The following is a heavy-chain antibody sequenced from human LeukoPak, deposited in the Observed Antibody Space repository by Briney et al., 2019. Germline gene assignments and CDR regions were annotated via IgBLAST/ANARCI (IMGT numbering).Heavy chain of an antibody. J-gene: IGHJ2*01. V-gene: IGHV1-2*04. D-gene: IGHD5-12*01. CDR1: GYTFTGYY. CDR2: INPNSGGT. Sequence: GASVKVSCKASGYTFTGYYMHWVRQAPGQGLEWMGWINPNSGGTNYAQKFQGWVTMTRDTSISTAYMELSSLRSEDTAVYYCARDGNVDIVATIREDWYFDLWGRGTLVTVSS. CDR3: ARDGNVDIVATIREDWYFDL.